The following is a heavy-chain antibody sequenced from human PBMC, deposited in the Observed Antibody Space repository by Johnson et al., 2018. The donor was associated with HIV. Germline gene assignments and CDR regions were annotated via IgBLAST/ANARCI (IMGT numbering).Heavy chain of an antibody. V-gene: IGHV3-30-3*01. CDR2: ISYDGTNK. Sequence: QVQLVESGGGLVKPGGSLKLSCAASGFTFSGSAMHWVRQAPGKGLEWVAVISYDGTNKYYADSVKGRFTISRDNSKNTVYLQMNSLRAEDTAVYYCAGANAAGTLGDAFDIWGQGTMVTVSS. CDR1: GFTFSGSA. J-gene: IGHJ3*02. D-gene: IGHD6-13*01. CDR3: AGANAAGTLGDAFDI.